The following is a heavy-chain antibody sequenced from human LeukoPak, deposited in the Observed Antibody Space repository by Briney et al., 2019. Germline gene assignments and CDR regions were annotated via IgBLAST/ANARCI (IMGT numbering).Heavy chain of an antibody. J-gene: IGHJ4*02. Sequence: GGSLRLSCAASGFTFSTYTMNWVRQAPGKGLEWVSSLSPSRYYIYHGDSVKGRFTISRDNAENSRYLQMNSLRAEDTAVYFCAREIRGEGFDYWGQGTLVTVSS. CDR1: GFTFSTYT. CDR3: AREIRGEGFDY. CDR2: LSPSRYYI. D-gene: IGHD3-10*01. V-gene: IGHV3-21*01.